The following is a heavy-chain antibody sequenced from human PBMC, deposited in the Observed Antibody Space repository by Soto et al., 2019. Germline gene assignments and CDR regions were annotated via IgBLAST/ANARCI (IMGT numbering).Heavy chain of an antibody. CDR3: ARRFGELFGAFDI. CDR2: INAGNGNT. Sequence: GASVKVSCKASGYTFTSYAMHWVRQAPGQRLEWMGWINAGNGNTKYSQKFQGRVTITRDTSASTAYMELSSLRSEDTAVYYCARRFGELFGAFDIWGQGTMVTVSS. D-gene: IGHD3-10*01. V-gene: IGHV1-3*01. CDR1: GYTFTSYA. J-gene: IGHJ3*02.